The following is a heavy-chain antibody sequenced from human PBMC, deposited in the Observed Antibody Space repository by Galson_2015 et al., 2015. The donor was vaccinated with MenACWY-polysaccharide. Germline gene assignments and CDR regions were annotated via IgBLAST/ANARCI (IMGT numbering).Heavy chain of an antibody. V-gene: IGHV3-7*01. CDR3: ARGPEWAYFDY. CDR2: IKQDGSDK. CDR1: GFTFRSYW. Sequence: SLRLSCAAPGFTFRSYWMSWVRQAPGKGLEWVANIKQDGSDKYYVDSVEGRFTISRDNARNSLYLQMNSLRAEDTAVYYCARGPEWAYFDYWGQGTLVTVSS. J-gene: IGHJ4*02. D-gene: IGHD3-3*01.